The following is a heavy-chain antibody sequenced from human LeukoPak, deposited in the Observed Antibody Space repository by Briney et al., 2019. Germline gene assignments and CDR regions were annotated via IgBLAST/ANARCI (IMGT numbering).Heavy chain of an antibody. CDR2: ISSSSSYI. D-gene: IGHD2-2*01. Sequence: PGGSLRLSCAASGFTFSSYSMNWVRQAPGRGLEWVSSISSSSSYIYYADSVKGRFTISRDNAKNSLYLQMNSLRAEDTAVYYCARVVHCSSTSCYHHWFDPWGQGTLVTVSS. CDR1: GFTFSSYS. CDR3: ARVVHCSSTSCYHHWFDP. J-gene: IGHJ5*02. V-gene: IGHV3-21*01.